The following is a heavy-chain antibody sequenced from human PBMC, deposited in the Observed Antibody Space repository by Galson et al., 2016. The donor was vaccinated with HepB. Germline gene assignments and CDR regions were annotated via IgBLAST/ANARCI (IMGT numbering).Heavy chain of an antibody. CDR2: IIPLFGTG. CDR3: ARETKDLYYDILTAAFDS. Sequence: SVKVSCKASGGTFSRCAIHWVRQAPGQGLEWMGGIIPLFGTGNYAQRFHGRVTINADLSTSTAYMELTCLRSDDTAVYYCARETKDLYYDILTAAFDSWGQGTLITVSS. D-gene: IGHD3-9*01. CDR1: GGTFSRCA. V-gene: IGHV1-69*13. J-gene: IGHJ4*01.